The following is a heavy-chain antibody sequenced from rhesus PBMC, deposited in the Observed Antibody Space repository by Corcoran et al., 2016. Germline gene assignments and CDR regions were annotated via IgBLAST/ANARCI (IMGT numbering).Heavy chain of an antibody. J-gene: IGHJ4*01. CDR2: IYGNSAST. D-gene: IGHD6-37*01. CDR3: ARTLVGVAGLDY. Sequence: QVKLQQWGEGLGKPSATLSLTCAVYGGSISGYYSWSWIRQPPGKGLEWIGYIYGNSASTNYNPSLKNRVTISKDTSKNQFSLKLSSVTAADTAVYYCARTLVGVAGLDYWGQGVLVTVSS. CDR1: GGSISGYYS. V-gene: IGHV4-73*01.